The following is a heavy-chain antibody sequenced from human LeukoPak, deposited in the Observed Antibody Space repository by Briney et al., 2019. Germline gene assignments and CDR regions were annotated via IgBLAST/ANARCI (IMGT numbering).Heavy chain of an antibody. J-gene: IGHJ4*02. Sequence: ASETLSLTCAVYGGSFSGYYWSWIRQPPGKGLEWIGYIYYSGSTNYNPSLKSRVTISVDTSKNQFSLKLSSVTAADTAVYYCARGLTLWEVDYWGQGTLVTVSS. CDR2: IYYSGST. V-gene: IGHV4-59*01. CDR1: GGSFSGYY. D-gene: IGHD1-26*01. CDR3: ARGLTLWEVDY.